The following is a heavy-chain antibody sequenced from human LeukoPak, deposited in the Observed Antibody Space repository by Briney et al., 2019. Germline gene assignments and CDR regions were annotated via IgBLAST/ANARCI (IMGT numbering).Heavy chain of an antibody. CDR2: IKQDGSEK. D-gene: IGHD5-24*01. V-gene: IGHV3-7*01. J-gene: IGHJ6*03. CDR3: ARVEMATGYYYYYYMDV. Sequence: GGSLRLSCVVSGFTFSSHWMSWVRQAPGKGLEWVANIKQDGSEKYYVESVKGRFTLSRDNAKNSLYLQMDSLRAEDTAVYYCARVEMATGYYYYYYMDVWGKGTTVTVSS. CDR1: GFTFSSHW.